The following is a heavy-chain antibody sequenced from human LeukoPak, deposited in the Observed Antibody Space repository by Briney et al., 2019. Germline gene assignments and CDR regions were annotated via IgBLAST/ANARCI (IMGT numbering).Heavy chain of an antibody. CDR1: SVSLTNYY. Sequence: SETLSLTCTVSSVSLTNYYWSWIRQPPGKGLEWIGYIYYSGSTNYNPSLKSRVTISVDTSKNQFSLKLSSVTAADTALYYCAREGSSFGFYYMDVWGKGTTVTVSS. CDR3: AREGSSFGFYYMDV. D-gene: IGHD6-13*01. CDR2: IYYSGST. J-gene: IGHJ6*03. V-gene: IGHV4-59*01.